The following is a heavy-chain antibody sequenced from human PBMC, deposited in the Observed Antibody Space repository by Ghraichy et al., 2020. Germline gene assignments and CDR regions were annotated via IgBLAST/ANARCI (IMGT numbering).Heavy chain of an antibody. Sequence: GESLNISCAASGFTFKNYGMHWVRQAPGKGLEWVAVIWYDGSINFYTDSVKGRFTISRDNFKNTLYLQMNSLTVEDTAVYYCARGGQQLVRSPFDYWGQGNLVTVSS. CDR2: IWYDGSIN. D-gene: IGHD6-13*01. J-gene: IGHJ4*02. CDR3: ARGGQQLVRSPFDY. CDR1: GFTFKNYG. V-gene: IGHV3-33*01.